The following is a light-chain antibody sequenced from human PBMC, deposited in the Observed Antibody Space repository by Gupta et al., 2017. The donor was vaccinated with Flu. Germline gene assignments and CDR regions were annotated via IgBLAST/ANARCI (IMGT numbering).Light chain of an antibody. Sequence: SVLTQPPSASVTPGQRVTISCSGSSSNIGSNNVDWYQQLPGAAPNLLIYNNNNRRSGVPDRFSAAKYGTSASLATSGLQGGEEADYYCATSDASMNSQVFGGGTKLTVL. J-gene: IGLJ3*02. V-gene: IGLV1-44*01. CDR3: ATSDASMNSQV. CDR2: NNN. CDR1: SSNIGSNN.